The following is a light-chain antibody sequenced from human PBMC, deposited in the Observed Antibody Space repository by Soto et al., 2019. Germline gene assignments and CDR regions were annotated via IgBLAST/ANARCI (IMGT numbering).Light chain of an antibody. J-gene: IGKJ1*01. Sequence: EIVLTQSPATLSLSPGEGATLSCRASQSVYTYFAWYQQKPGQAPRLLSYDASNRATGIPARFSGSGSGTDFPRTISSLEPEDFSVYYCQQRSNWPMTLGQGNKVEIQ. V-gene: IGKV3-11*01. CDR1: QSVYTY. CDR3: QQRSNWPMT. CDR2: DAS.